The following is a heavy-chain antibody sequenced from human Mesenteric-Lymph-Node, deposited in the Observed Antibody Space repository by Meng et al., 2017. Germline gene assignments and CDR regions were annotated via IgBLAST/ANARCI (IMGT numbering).Heavy chain of an antibody. CDR3: ARDHGGGYCSGGSCGDVDY. J-gene: IGHJ4*01. Sequence: GESLKISCAASGFTFSSYSMNWVRQAPGKGLEWVSSISSSSSYIYYADSVKGRFTISRDNAKNSLYLQMNSLRAEDTAVYYCARDHGGGYCSGGSCGDVDYWGQGTQVTVSS. D-gene: IGHD2-15*01. CDR1: GFTFSSYS. CDR2: ISSSSSYI. V-gene: IGHV3-21*01.